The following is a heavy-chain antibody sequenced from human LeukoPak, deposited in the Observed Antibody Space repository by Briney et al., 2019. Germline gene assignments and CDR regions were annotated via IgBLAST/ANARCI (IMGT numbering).Heavy chain of an antibody. J-gene: IGHJ6*02. CDR3: AKDRGSGGWPNYYYYGMDV. CDR1: GFTYSSSG. V-gene: IGHV3-30*02. D-gene: IGHD3-10*01. CDR2: IRYDGSYK. Sequence: GGSLRLSCAASGFTYSSSGMHWVRQAPGKGLEWVAVIRYDGSYKYYADSVRGRFTISRDNSKNTLYLQMNSLRAEDTAVYYCAKDRGSGGWPNYYYYGMDVWGQGTTVTVSS.